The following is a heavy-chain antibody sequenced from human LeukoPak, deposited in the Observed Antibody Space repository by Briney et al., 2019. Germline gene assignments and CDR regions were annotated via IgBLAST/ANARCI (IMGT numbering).Heavy chain of an antibody. CDR3: ASSPRPDGGQQLANYYYYYMDV. Sequence: GASVKVSCKASGYTFTSYGISWVRQAPGQGLEWMGGIIPIFGTANYAQKFQGRVTITADKSTSTAYMELSSLRSEDTAVYYCASSPRPDGGQQLANYYYYYMDVWGKGTTVTVSS. D-gene: IGHD6-13*01. CDR2: IIPIFGTA. J-gene: IGHJ6*03. V-gene: IGHV1-69*06. CDR1: GYTFTSYG.